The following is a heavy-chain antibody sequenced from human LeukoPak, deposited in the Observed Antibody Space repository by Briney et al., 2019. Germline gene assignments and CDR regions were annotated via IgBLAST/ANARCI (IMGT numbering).Heavy chain of an antibody. CDR2: ISYDGSNK. D-gene: IGHD3-10*01. CDR3: ARDRIAGLGELSRFDY. CDR1: GFTFSSYA. V-gene: IGHV3-30*04. Sequence: GGSLRLSCAASGFTFSSYAMHWVRQAPGKGLEWVAVISYDGSNKYYADSVKGRFTISRDNSKNTLYLQMNSLRAEDTAVYYCARDRIAGLGELSRFDYWGQGALVTVSS. J-gene: IGHJ4*02.